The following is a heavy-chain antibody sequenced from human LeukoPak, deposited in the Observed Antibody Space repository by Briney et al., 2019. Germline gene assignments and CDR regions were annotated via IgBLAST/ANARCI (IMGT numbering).Heavy chain of an antibody. CDR3: ARERFHGSGAPKYDF. V-gene: IGHV3-48*03. CDR2: ISISGSSI. D-gene: IGHD3-10*01. J-gene: IGHJ4*02. Sequence: PGGSLRLSCAASGFTFSSYEMNWVRQAPGKGLEWVAYISISGSSIYYADAVKGRFTISRDNAKNSLYLQGKSLRVDDTAAYYCARERFHGSGAPKYDFWGQGTLVTVSS. CDR1: GFTFSSYE.